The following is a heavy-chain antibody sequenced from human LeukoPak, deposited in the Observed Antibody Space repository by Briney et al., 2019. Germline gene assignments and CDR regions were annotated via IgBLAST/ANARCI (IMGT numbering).Heavy chain of an antibody. V-gene: IGHV4-4*02. D-gene: IGHD3-22*01. Sequence: KPSETLSLTCAVSGGSISSTNWWSWVRQPPGKGLEWIGEIYHSGSTNYNPSLKSRVTISVDKSKNQFSLRLSSVTAADTAVYYCAKKYYYDSRPLDYWGEGTLVTVSS. CDR3: AKKYYYDSRPLDY. CDR2: IYHSGST. J-gene: IGHJ4*02. CDR1: GGSISSTNW.